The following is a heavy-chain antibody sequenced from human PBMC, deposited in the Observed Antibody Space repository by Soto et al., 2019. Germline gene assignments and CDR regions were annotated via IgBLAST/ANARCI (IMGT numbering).Heavy chain of an antibody. J-gene: IGHJ4*02. V-gene: IGHV4-39*01. D-gene: IGHD3-22*01. CDR1: PGSLSRNIYY. CDR2: LHYSGST. CDR3: ASQHYYDSSGYYVVY. Sequence: SETLSLPCTLSPGSLSRNIYYGGWIRHPPGKGLEGIGNLHYSGSTDYDSSLKSRVTISVDTSKNEFSLKLSSVTAADTAVYYCASQHYYDSSGYYVVYWGQGTLVTVS.